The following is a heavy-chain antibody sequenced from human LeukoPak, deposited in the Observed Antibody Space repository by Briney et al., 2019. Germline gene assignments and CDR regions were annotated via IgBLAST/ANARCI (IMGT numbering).Heavy chain of an antibody. J-gene: IGHJ6*02. V-gene: IGHV4-34*01. CDR3: ARGLRYYDILTGYYLDYYYYGMDV. CDR1: GGSFSGYY. Sequence: PSETLSLTCAVYGGSFSGYYWSWIRQPPGKGLEWIGEINHSGSTNYYPSLKSRVTISVDTSKNQFPLKLSSVTAADTAVYYCARGLRYYDILTGYYLDYYYYGMDVWGQGTTVTVSS. D-gene: IGHD3-9*01. CDR2: INHSGST.